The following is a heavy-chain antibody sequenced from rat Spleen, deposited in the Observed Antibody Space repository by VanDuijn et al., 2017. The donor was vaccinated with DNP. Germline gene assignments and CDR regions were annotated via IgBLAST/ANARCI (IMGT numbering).Heavy chain of an antibody. Sequence: EVQLVESGGGPVQPGRSLKLSCLASGFIFSNYGMAWVRQAPTKGLEWVATISYDGSSTYYRDSVKGRFTISRDNAKSTLYLQLNILRSEDTATYYCARHRTIMPYYYSMDAWGQGASVTVSS. J-gene: IGHJ4*01. CDR1: GFIFSNYG. D-gene: IGHD1-12*01. CDR2: ISYDGSST. V-gene: IGHV5-29*01. CDR3: ARHRTIMPYYYSMDA.